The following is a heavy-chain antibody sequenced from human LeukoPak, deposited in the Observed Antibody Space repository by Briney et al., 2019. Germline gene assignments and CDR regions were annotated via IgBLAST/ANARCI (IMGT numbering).Heavy chain of an antibody. Sequence: GGSLRLSCAASGFTFSYYWMYWGRQAPGKGLERVASIKLDGSEQYYLGSVKGRFTISRDNARNSLYLQMNSLRAEDTAMYYCARDSPRGWSMDVWGKGTTVTVSS. D-gene: IGHD3-10*01. CDR1: GFTFSYYW. J-gene: IGHJ6*03. V-gene: IGHV3-7*01. CDR2: IKLDGSEQ. CDR3: ARDSPRGWSMDV.